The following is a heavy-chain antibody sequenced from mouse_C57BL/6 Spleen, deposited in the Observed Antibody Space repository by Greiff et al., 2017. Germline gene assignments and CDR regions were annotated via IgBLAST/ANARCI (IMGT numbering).Heavy chain of an antibody. V-gene: IGHV5-4*01. CDR1: GFTFSSYA. CDR2: ISDGGSYT. CDR3: ARDGNYVFFDY. D-gene: IGHD2-1*01. Sequence: EVKLVESGGGLVKPGGSLKLSCAASGFTFSSYAMSWVRQTPEKRLEWVATISDGGSYTYYPDNVKGRFTISRDNAKNNLYLQMSHLKSEDTAMYYCARDGNYVFFDYWGQGTTLTVSS. J-gene: IGHJ2*01.